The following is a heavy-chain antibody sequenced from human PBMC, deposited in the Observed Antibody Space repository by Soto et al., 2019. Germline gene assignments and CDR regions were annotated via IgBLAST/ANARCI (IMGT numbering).Heavy chain of an antibody. D-gene: IGHD3-10*01. Sequence: ASVKVSCKASGYTFLKYGIGWVRQAPGQGLEWMGWITVNSGNTNYPQKFQGRVTMTTDTSTSTAYMELRSLTSDDTAVYYCGRGLWGDWYYFDYWGPGTLVTVSS. CDR3: GRGLWGDWYYFDY. J-gene: IGHJ4*02. V-gene: IGHV1-18*01. CDR2: ITVNSGNT. CDR1: GYTFLKYG.